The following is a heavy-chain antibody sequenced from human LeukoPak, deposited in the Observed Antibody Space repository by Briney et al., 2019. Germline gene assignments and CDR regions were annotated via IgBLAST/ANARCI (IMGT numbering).Heavy chain of an antibody. Sequence: PSETLSLTCAVYGGSFSGYYWSWIRQPPGKGLEWIGEINHSGSTNYNPSLKSRVTISVDTSKNQFSLKLSSVTAADTAVYYCARTGGYSGYFPQGYYYYYYYMDVWGKGTTVTVSS. CDR1: GGSFSGYY. V-gene: IGHV4-34*01. D-gene: IGHD5-12*01. J-gene: IGHJ6*03. CDR2: INHSGST. CDR3: ARTGGYSGYFPQGYYYYYYYMDV.